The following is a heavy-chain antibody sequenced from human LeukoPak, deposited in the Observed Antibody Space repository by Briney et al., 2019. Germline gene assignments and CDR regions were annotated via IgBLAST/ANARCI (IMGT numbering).Heavy chain of an antibody. D-gene: IGHD3-16*01. Sequence: SETLSLTCAVYGGSFSGYYWSWIRQPPGKGLERIGEINHSGSTNYNPSLKSRVTISVDTSKNQFSLKLSSVTAADTAVYYCARARSRWGLPFDYWGQGTLVTVSS. CDR2: INHSGST. CDR1: GGSFSGYY. J-gene: IGHJ4*02. V-gene: IGHV4-34*01. CDR3: ARARSRWGLPFDY.